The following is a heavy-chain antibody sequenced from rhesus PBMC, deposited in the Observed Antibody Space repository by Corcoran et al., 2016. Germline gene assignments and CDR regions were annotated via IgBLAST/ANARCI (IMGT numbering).Heavy chain of an antibody. CDR3: VRLNVIAGTTSSLDV. CDR1: GAPLSNIY. D-gene: IGHD1-20*01. V-gene: IGHV4S2*01. CDR2: VQGSGTT. Sequence: QVHLQESGPGLVKPSETLPLIGDVPGAPLSNIYWSWVRQSPGKGLDWIGFVQGSGTTTYNPSLKSLVTFSKDTSKNQLSLKLSSVTAADTAVYFCVRLNVIAGTTSSLDVWGRGILVTVSS. J-gene: IGHJ5-2*02.